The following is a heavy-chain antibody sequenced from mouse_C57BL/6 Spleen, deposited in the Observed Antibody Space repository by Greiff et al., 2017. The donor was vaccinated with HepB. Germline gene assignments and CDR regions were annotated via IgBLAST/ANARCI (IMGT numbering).Heavy chain of an antibody. CDR2: IDPSDSYT. CDR1: GYTFTSYW. J-gene: IGHJ4*01. CDR3: ARWDDYYAMDY. D-gene: IGHD4-1*01. Sequence: VQLQQPGAELVTPGASVKLSCKASGYTFTSYWMHWVKQRPGQGLEWIGEIDPSDSYTNYNQKFKGKSTLTVDKSSSTAYMQLSSLTSEDSAVYYCARWDDYYAMDYWGQGTSVTVSS. V-gene: IGHV1-69*01.